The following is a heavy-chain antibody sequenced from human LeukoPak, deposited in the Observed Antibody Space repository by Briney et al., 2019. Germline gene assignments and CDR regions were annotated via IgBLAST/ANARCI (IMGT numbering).Heavy chain of an antibody. CDR1: GYSFTSYW. Sequence: PGESLKISCKGSGYSFTSYWIGWVRQMPGKGLEWMGIIYPGDSDTRYSPSFQGQVTISADKSISTAYPQWSSLKASDTAMYYCARPRGLRLGELFVFDYWGQGTLVTVSS. J-gene: IGHJ4*02. V-gene: IGHV5-51*01. D-gene: IGHD3-16*01. CDR3: ARPRGLRLGELFVFDY. CDR2: IYPGDSDT.